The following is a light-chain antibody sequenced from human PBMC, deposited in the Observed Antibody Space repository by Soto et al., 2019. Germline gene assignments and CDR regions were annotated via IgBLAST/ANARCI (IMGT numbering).Light chain of an antibody. CDR1: QGISSY. Sequence: AIRMTQSPSSFSASTGDRVTITCRASQGISSYLAWYQQKPWKAPKLLIYAASTLQSGVPSRFSGSGSGTDFTLTISCLQSEDFATYYCQQYYSYPLTFGGGTKVEIK. V-gene: IGKV1-8*01. CDR2: AAS. J-gene: IGKJ4*01. CDR3: QQYYSYPLT.